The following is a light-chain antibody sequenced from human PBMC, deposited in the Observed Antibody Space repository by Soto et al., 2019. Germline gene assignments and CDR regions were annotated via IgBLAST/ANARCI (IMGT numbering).Light chain of an antibody. V-gene: IGKV3-11*01. CDR2: DTS. Sequence: EIVLTQSPATLSLSPGDRATLSCRASQSVSNFLAWYQQKSGQAPRLLIYDTSNRATDIPPRFSGSGSGTDFTLTIRSLEPEDFAVYYCQQRSNWPYTFGQGTKLEIK. CDR1: QSVSNF. CDR3: QQRSNWPYT. J-gene: IGKJ2*01.